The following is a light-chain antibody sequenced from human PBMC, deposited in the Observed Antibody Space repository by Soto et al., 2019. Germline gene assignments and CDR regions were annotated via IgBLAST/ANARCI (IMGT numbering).Light chain of an antibody. CDR3: QQRSNWPLT. CDR1: QSVSSY. CDR2: DAS. V-gene: IGKV3-11*01. Sequence: EMVLTQSPATLSLSPGERATLSFSASQSVSSYLAWYQQKPGQAPRLLIYDASNRATGIPARFSGSGSGTDFTLTISSLEPEDFAVYYCQQRSNWPLTFGGGTKVEIK. J-gene: IGKJ4*01.